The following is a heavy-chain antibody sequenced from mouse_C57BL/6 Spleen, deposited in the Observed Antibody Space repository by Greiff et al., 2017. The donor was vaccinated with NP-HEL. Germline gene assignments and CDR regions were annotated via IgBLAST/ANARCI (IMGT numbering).Heavy chain of an antibody. J-gene: IGHJ2*01. CDR2: IDPSDSYT. D-gene: IGHD3-2*02. CDR1: GYTFTSYW. V-gene: IGHV1-50*01. Sequence: QVQLQQPGAELVKPGASVKLSCKASGYTFTSYWMQWVKQRPGQGLEWIGEIDPSDSYTNYNQKFKGKATLTVDTSSSTACMQLSSLTSEDSAVYYCARGGSGYNYWGQGTTLTVSS. CDR3: ARGGSGYNY.